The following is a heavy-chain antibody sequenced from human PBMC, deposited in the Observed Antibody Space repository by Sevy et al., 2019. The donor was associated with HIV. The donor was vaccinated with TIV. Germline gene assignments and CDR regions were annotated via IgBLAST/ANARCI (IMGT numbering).Heavy chain of an antibody. CDR2: ITSGGAT. CDR3: AGGDTPLITDLDY. J-gene: IGHJ4*02. V-gene: IGHV3-23*01. Sequence: GGSLRLSCAASGLTFDTIGMSWVRQAPGKGLEWVAGITSGGATYYADSVKGRLTVSRDNSRNTLYLQLNSLGADDTAVFYCAGGDTPLITDLDYWGQGTLVTVSS. CDR1: GLTFDTIG. D-gene: IGHD3-16*01.